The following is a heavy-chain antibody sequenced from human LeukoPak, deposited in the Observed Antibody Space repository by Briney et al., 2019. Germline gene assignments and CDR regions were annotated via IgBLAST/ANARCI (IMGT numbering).Heavy chain of an antibody. V-gene: IGHV3-21*01. Sequence: GGSLRLSCAASGFTFSSYSMNWVRQAPGKGLEWVSSISSSSSYIYYADSVKDRFTISRDNAKNSLYLQMNSLRAEDTAVYYCARGRYDFWSGYYHKGLVDYWGQGTLVTVSP. J-gene: IGHJ4*02. CDR1: GFTFSSYS. CDR3: ARGRYDFWSGYYHKGLVDY. D-gene: IGHD3-3*01. CDR2: ISSSSSYI.